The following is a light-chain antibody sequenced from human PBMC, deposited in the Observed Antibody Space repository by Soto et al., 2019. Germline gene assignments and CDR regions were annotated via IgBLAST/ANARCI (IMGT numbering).Light chain of an antibody. V-gene: IGKV4-1*01. J-gene: IGKJ2*01. Sequence: DIVMTQSPDSLAVSLGERATINCKSSQSVLYSSNNKNYLAWYQQKPGQPPKLLIYWASTRESGVPDRFSGSGSGTDFTLTISSLQAEDVAVYSCQQYYSSLPTFGQGTKLEI. CDR2: WAS. CDR3: QQYYSSLPT. CDR1: QSVLYSSNNKNY.